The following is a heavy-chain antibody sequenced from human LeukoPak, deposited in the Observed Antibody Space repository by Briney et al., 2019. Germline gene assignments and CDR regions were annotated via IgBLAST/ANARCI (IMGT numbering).Heavy chain of an antibody. Sequence: ASVKVSCKASGYTFTSYFMHWMRQAPGQGLEWMGIINPSGGSTSYTQSFQGRVTMTRDTSTSTVYMELSSLRSDDTAVYYCARERDYYGSGMIDYWGQGTLVTVST. CDR3: ARERDYYGSGMIDY. D-gene: IGHD3-10*01. V-gene: IGHV1-46*01. CDR1: GYTFTSYF. J-gene: IGHJ4*02. CDR2: INPSGGST.